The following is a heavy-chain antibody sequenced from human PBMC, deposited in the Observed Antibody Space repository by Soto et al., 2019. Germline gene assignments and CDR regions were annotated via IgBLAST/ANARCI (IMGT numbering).Heavy chain of an antibody. CDR1: DGFITNTHYW. Sequence: PSETLSLTCGVSDGFITNTHYWWSWIRQHPGKGLEWIGYIYYSGSTYYNPSLKSRVTISVDTSKNQFSLKLSSVTAADTAVYYCARTNTDYGDYGHTFDPWGQGTLVTVSS. V-gene: IGHV4-31*11. J-gene: IGHJ5*02. D-gene: IGHD4-17*01. CDR3: ARTNTDYGDYGHTFDP. CDR2: IYYSGST.